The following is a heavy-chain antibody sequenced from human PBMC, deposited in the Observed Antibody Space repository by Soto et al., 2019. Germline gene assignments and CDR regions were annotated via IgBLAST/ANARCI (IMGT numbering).Heavy chain of an antibody. J-gene: IGHJ6*02. D-gene: IGHD3-10*01. CDR1: GYTFTSYG. V-gene: IGHV1-18*01. CDR3: ARCGVTMVRGVIINAYYYGMDV. CDR2: ISAYNGNT. Sequence: ASVKVSCKASGYTFTSYGISWVRQAPGQGLEWMGWISAYNGNTNYAQKLQGRVTMTTDTPTSTAYMELRSLRSDDTAVYYCARCGVTMVRGVIINAYYYGMDVWGQGTTVTVFS.